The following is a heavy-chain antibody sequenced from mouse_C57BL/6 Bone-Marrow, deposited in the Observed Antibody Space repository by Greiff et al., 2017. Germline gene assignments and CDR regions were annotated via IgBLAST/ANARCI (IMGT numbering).Heavy chain of an antibody. CDR1: GYTFTSYW. CDR3: ARRGVYYYGSSYAMDY. D-gene: IGHD1-1*01. CDR2: IDPSDSYT. V-gene: IGHV1-50*01. Sequence: VQLQQPGAELVKPGASVKLSCKASGYTFTSYWMQWVKQRPGQGLEWIGEIDPSDSYTNYNQKFKGKATLTVDTSSSTAYMQLSSLTSEDSAVYYCARRGVYYYGSSYAMDYWGQGTSVTVSS. J-gene: IGHJ4*01.